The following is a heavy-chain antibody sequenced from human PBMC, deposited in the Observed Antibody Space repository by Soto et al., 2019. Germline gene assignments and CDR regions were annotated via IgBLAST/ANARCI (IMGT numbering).Heavy chain of an antibody. CDR2: IISSGSTI. D-gene: IGHD3-3*01. V-gene: IGHV3-11*01. Sequence: LSLTCTVSGGSISSYYWSWIRQPPGKGLEWVSYIISSGSTIYYADSLKGRFTISRDNAKNSLYLQMNSLRAEDTAVYYCASAERITIFGVVTDNWFDPWGQGTLVTVSS. J-gene: IGHJ5*02. CDR1: GGSISSYY. CDR3: ASAERITIFGVVTDNWFDP.